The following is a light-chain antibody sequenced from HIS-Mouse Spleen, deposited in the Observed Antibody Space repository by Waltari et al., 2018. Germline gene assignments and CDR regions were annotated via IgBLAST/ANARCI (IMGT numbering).Light chain of an antibody. Sequence: AVVTQEPSLTVSPGGTVTLTCGSSTGAVTSDHYPYWFQQKPGQAPRTLIYATSNQHSRTPARFSGSLLGGKAALTLSGAQPEDEAEYYCLLSYSGAWVFGGGTKLTVL. J-gene: IGLJ3*02. CDR2: ATS. V-gene: IGLV7-46*01. CDR1: TGAVTSDHY. CDR3: LLSYSGAWV.